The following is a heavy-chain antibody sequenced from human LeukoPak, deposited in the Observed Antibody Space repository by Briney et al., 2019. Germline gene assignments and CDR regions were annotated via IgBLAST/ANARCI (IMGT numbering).Heavy chain of an antibody. J-gene: IGHJ4*02. V-gene: IGHV4-39*01. CDR1: GGSISSRRYY. CDR2: IYNSGIM. D-gene: IGHD4-17*01. CDR3: ARHVGRAGDEPYFDY. Sequence: SETLSLTCTVSGGSISSRRYYWGWIRQPPGQGLEWIGSIYNSGIMYYDPSLKSRVTISVDTSKNQFSLNLISVTAADTAIYYCARHVGRAGDEPYFDYWGQGALVTVSS.